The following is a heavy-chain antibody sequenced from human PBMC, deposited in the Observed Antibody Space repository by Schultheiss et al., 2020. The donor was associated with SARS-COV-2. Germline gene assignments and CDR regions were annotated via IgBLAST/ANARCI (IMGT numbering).Heavy chain of an antibody. CDR3: ARVGCSSTSCYQNDY. Sequence: SQTLSLTCTVSGGSISSYYWSWIRQPPGKGLEWIGYIYSSGSTNYNPSLKSRVTISVDTSKNQFSLKLSSVTAADTAVYYCARVGCSSTSCYQNDYWGQGTLVTVSS. CDR1: GGSISSYY. J-gene: IGHJ4*02. CDR2: IYSSGST. D-gene: IGHD2-2*01. V-gene: IGHV4-59*01.